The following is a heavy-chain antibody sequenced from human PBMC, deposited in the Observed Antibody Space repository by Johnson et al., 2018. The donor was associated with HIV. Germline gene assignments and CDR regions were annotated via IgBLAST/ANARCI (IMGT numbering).Heavy chain of an antibody. V-gene: IGHV3-9*01. CDR3: AKEMGLAGGAGDALDI. J-gene: IGHJ3*02. CDR1: GFTFHSYA. Sequence: VQLVESGGGVVQPGRSLRLSCVASGFTFHSYAMHWVRQAPGKGLEWVSGISWNSGSIGYADSVKGRFTISRDNAKNSLYLQMNSLRTEDTALYYCAKEMGLAGGAGDALDIWGQGTMVTVSS. CDR2: ISWNSGSI. D-gene: IGHD1-26*01.